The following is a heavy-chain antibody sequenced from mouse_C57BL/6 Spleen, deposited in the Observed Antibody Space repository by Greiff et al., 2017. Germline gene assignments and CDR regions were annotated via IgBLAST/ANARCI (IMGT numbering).Heavy chain of an antibody. D-gene: IGHD2-3*01. V-gene: IGHV1-19*01. CDR3: ARGGYSGDY. J-gene: IGHJ2*01. Sequence: EVMLVESGPVLVKPGASVKMSCKASGYTFTDYYMNWVKQSHGKSLEWIGVINPYNGGTSYNQKFKGKATLTVDKSSSTAYMELNSLTSEDSAVYYCARGGYSGDYWGQGTTLTVSS. CDR2: INPYNGGT. CDR1: GYTFTDYY.